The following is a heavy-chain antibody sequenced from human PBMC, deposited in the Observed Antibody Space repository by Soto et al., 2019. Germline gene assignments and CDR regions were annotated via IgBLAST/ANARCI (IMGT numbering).Heavy chain of an antibody. CDR3: AREKEYDVLRFLEWFPSSGMDV. J-gene: IGHJ6*02. CDR1: GYTFTGYY. Sequence: ASVKVSCKASGYTFTGYYMHWARQAPGQGLEWMGWINPNSGCTNYAQKFQGWVTMTRDTFISTAYMELSRLRSDDTAVYYCAREKEYDVLRFLEWFPSSGMDVWGQGTTVTVSS. CDR2: INPNSGCT. D-gene: IGHD3-3*01. V-gene: IGHV1-2*04.